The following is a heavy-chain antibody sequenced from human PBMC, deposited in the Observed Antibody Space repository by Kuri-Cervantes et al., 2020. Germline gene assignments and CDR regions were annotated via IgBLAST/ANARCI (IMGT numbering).Heavy chain of an antibody. Sequence: GGSLRLSCSASGFTFSSYAMSWVRQAPGKGLEWVSAISGSGGSTYYADSVKGRFTISRDNSKNSLYLQMKSLRVEDTAMYFCARDLSWNYAGNFDYWGQGTLVTVSS. D-gene: IGHD1-7*01. V-gene: IGHV3-23*01. CDR3: ARDLSWNYAGNFDY. CDR2: ISGSGGST. CDR1: GFTFSSYA. J-gene: IGHJ4*02.